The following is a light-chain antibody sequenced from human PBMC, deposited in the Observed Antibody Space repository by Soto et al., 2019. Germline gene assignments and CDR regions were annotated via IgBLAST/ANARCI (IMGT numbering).Light chain of an antibody. J-gene: IGLJ1*01. CDR3: GSYTSSSTDV. V-gene: IGLV2-14*01. CDR1: SSDVGGYNY. CDR2: EVS. Sequence: QSVLTQPASVSGSPGQSITISCTGTSSDVGGYNYVSWYQQHPGKAPKVMIYEVSNRPSGVSNRFSGSKSGNTASLTISGLQAEDEADYFCGSYTSSSTDVFGTGTKLTVL.